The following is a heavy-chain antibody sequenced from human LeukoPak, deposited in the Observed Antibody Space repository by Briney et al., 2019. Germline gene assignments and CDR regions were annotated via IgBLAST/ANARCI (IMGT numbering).Heavy chain of an antibody. CDR1: GGSFSGYY. CDR2: INHSGST. Sequence: SETLSLTCAVYGGSFSGYYWSWIRQPPGKGLEWIGEINHSGSTNYNPSLKSRVTISVDTSKNQFSLKLSSVTAADTAVYYCARLPRGYSGYDSMYNWFDPWGQGTLVTVSS. V-gene: IGHV4-34*01. D-gene: IGHD5-12*01. CDR3: ARLPRGYSGYDSMYNWFDP. J-gene: IGHJ5*02.